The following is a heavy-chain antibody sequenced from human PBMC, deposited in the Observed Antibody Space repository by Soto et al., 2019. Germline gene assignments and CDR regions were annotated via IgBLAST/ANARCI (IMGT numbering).Heavy chain of an antibody. J-gene: IGHJ6*02. V-gene: IGHV3-30-3*01. CDR2: ISYDGGKK. CDR3: ARAYYYDSSGSYSPRGYYYYFGMDV. Sequence: GGSLRLSCADSGFTFGDYAVHWVRQAPGKGLEWVAVISYDGGKKYYADSVKGRFTISRDNAKNSLYLQMSSLRAEDTAVYYCARAYYYDSSGSYSPRGYYYYFGMDVWGQGTTVTVSS. CDR1: GFTFGDYA. D-gene: IGHD3-22*01.